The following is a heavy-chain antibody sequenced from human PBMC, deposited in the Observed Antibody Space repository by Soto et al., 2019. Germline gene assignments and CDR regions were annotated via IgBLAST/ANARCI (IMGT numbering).Heavy chain of an antibody. Sequence: GASVKVSCKASGYSFIGYYMHWVRQAPAQGLEWMGWINPKSGVTNYAQKFQGRVTMTRDTYSTTAYMELSSLRSDATVVYCCARGEVSWFDPWGQGTLVTVSS. J-gene: IGHJ5*02. CDR1: GYSFIGYY. CDR3: ARGEVSWFDP. V-gene: IGHV1-2*02. CDR2: INPKSGVT.